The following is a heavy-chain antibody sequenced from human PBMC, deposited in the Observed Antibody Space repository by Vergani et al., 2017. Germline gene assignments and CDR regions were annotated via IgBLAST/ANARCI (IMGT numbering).Heavy chain of an antibody. J-gene: IGHJ6*02. Sequence: QVQLQESGPGLVKPSETLSLTCTVSGGSISSYYWSWIRQPPGKGLEWIGYIYYSGSTNYNPSLQSRVTISVDTSKNQFSLKLSSVTAADTAVYYCARDLHGMDVWGQGTTVTVSS. CDR3: ARDLHGMDV. CDR2: IYYSGST. V-gene: IGHV4-59*01. CDR1: GGSISSYY.